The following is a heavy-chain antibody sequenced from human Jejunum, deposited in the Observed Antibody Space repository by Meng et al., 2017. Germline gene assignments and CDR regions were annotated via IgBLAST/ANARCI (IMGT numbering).Heavy chain of an antibody. CDR2: ISYDGSKK. J-gene: IGHJ4*02. Sequence: QVQLVESEGGVVQAGRSLRLSCAASGLIFSDYAMHWVRQAPGKGLEWVAVISYDGSKKYYADSVKGRFTISRDNSKNTLYLQMESLRAEDTAVYYCARDQYYGILGIFQVGAWGQGTLVTVSS. CDR1: GLIFSDYA. D-gene: IGHD3-3*01. V-gene: IGHV3-30*04. CDR3: ARDQYYGILGIFQVGA.